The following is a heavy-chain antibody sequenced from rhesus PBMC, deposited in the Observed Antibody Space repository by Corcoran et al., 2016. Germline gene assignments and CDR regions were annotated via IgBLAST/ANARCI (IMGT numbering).Heavy chain of an antibody. CDR3: ARQNSGWYYFDY. J-gene: IGHJ4*01. D-gene: IGHD6-31*01. CDR2: ISGSGGST. CDR1: GGPISSNW. V-gene: IGHV4-173*01. Sequence: QLQLQESGPGLVKPSETLSLTCAVSGGPISSNWWSWIRQPPGKGLEWIGRISGSGGSTSYNPSLKSRVTISTDTSKNQFSLKLSSVTAADTAVYYCARQNSGWYYFDYWGQGVLVTVSS.